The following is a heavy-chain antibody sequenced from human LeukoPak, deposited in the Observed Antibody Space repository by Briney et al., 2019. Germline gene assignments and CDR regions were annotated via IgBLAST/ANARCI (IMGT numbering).Heavy chain of an antibody. CDR2: IYYSGST. CDR3: ARDVYCSGGSCSKTSVDWFDP. D-gene: IGHD2-15*01. J-gene: IGHJ5*02. CDR1: GGSISSGGYY. V-gene: IGHV4-31*03. Sequence: PSETLSLTCTVSGGSISSGGYYWSWIRQHPGKGLEWIGYIYYSGSTYYNPSLKSRVTISVGTSKNQFSLKLSSVTAADTAVYCCARDVYCSGGSCSKTSVDWFDPWGQGTLVTVSS.